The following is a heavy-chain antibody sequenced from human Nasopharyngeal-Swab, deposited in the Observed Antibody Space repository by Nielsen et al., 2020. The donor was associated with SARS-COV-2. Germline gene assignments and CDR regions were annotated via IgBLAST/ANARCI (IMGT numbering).Heavy chain of an antibody. CDR3: ARALRYFDWSGSWWFDP. D-gene: IGHD3-9*01. CDR2: IYYSGST. J-gene: IGHJ5*02. Sequence: WIRQPPGKGLEWIGYIYYSGSTNYNPSLKSRVTISVDTSKNQFSLKLSSVTAADTAVYYCARALRYFDWSGSWWFDPWGQRTLVTVSS. V-gene: IGHV4-59*01.